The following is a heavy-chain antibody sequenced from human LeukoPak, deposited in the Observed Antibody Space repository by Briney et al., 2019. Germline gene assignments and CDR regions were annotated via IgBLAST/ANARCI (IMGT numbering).Heavy chain of an antibody. V-gene: IGHV4-59*08. CDR3: ARQASSGCYPFDS. D-gene: IGHD3-22*01. J-gene: IGHJ4*02. CDR1: DGSISTYY. CDR2: IYYSGST. Sequence: SETLSLTCNVSDGSISTYYWSWIRQPPGKGLEWIGYIYYSGSTSYNPSLKSRVTISVDTSKKQFSLKLSSVTAADTAVYFCARQASSGCYPFDSWGQGTLVTVSS.